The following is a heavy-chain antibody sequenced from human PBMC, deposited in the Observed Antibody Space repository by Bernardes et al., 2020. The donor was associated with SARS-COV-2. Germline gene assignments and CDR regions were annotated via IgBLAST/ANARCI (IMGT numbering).Heavy chain of an antibody. Sequence: GGSLRLSCAASGFTFDDYAMHWVRQAPGKGLEWVSGISWNSGSIGYADSVKGRFTISRDNAKNSLYLQMNSLRAEDTALYYCAKDISEGYCSGGSCFQGDNWFDPWGQGTLVTVSS. CDR2: ISWNSGSI. V-gene: IGHV3-9*01. D-gene: IGHD2-15*01. CDR1: GFTFDDYA. J-gene: IGHJ5*02. CDR3: AKDISEGYCSGGSCFQGDNWFDP.